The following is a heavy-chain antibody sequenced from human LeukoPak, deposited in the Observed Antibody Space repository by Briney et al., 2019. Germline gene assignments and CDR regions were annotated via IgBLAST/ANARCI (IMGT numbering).Heavy chain of an antibody. J-gene: IGHJ4*02. D-gene: IGHD6-13*01. CDR1: GFTFRSYW. Sequence: GGSLRLSCAASGFTFRSYWMSWVRQAPGKGLEWVANIKQDGSEKYFVDSVKGRFAISRDNARNSLYLQMNSLRAEDTAVYYCASDPTYSSSWSSYFDYWGQGTLVTVSS. CDR2: IKQDGSEK. CDR3: ASDPTYSSSWSSYFDY. V-gene: IGHV3-7*01.